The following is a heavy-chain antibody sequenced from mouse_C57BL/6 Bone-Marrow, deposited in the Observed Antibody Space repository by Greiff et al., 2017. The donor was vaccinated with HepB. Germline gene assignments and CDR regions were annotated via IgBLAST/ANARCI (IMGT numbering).Heavy chain of an antibody. J-gene: IGHJ2*01. Sequence: QVQLQQPGAELVKPGPPVRLSCKASGTTFPSYWMHWVKQRPGQGLEWIGRIHPSDSDTNYNQKFKGKATLTVDKSSSTAYMQLSSLTSEDSAVYYCSYYFDYWGQGTTLTVSS. V-gene: IGHV1-74*01. CDR2: IHPSDSDT. CDR1: GTTFPSYW. CDR3: SYYFDY.